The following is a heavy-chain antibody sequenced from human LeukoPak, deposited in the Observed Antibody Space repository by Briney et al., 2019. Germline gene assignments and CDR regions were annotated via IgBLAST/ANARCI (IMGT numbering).Heavy chain of an antibody. CDR1: GGSISSGDHY. Sequence: SQTLPLTCTVSGGSISSGDHYWSWIRQSPGRGLESIAYTSYSGSAYYNPSLMSRITMSVDTSKNQFSLKLTSVTAADTAVYYCARGRGYGYGIDYWGKGILVTVSS. V-gene: IGHV4-30-4*01. J-gene: IGHJ4*02. D-gene: IGHD5-18*01. CDR2: TSYSGSA. CDR3: ARGRGYGYGIDY.